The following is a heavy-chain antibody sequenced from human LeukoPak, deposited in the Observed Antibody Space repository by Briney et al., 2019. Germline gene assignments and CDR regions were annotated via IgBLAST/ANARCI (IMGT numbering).Heavy chain of an antibody. CDR2: IFHSGNT. V-gene: IGHV4-4*02. CDR3: ARGAYYMDV. Sequence: SETLSLTCDVSGVSIKSNSWGSWVRQPPGKGLEWIGEIFHSGNTDYNPSLKSRVTISVDTSRNQFSLNLTSVTAADTAVYYCARGAYYMDVWGVGTTVTVSS. CDR1: GVSIKSNSW. J-gene: IGHJ6*03.